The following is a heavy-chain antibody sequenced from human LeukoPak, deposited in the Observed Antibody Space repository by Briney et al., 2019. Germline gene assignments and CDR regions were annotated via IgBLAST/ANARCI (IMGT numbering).Heavy chain of an antibody. CDR1: GFTFSSYS. V-gene: IGHV3-21*01. J-gene: IGHJ4*02. CDR2: ISSSSSYI. Sequence: PGGSLRLSCAASGFTFSSYSMNWVRQAPAKGLECVSSISSSSSYIYYADSVKGRFTISRDNAKNSLYLQMNSLRAQDTAVYYCASDRGDYSNYRFGYWGQGTLVTVSS. CDR3: ASDRGDYSNYRFGY. D-gene: IGHD4-11*01.